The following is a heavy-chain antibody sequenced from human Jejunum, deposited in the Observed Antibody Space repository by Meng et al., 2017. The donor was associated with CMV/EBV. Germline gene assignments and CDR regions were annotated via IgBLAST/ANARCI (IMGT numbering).Heavy chain of an antibody. J-gene: IGHJ4*02. CDR3: AGSSSAIETRFDY. D-gene: IGHD6-13*01. Sequence: KTSGGTLSNYAISWVRQGPGQGLECMGGISPIFHRPNYAQKFQGRVTITTDESTSTAYMELSSLRFEDTAMYYCAGSSSAIETRFDYWGQGTLVTVSS. CDR2: ISPIFHRP. V-gene: IGHV1-69*05. CDR1: GGTLSNYA.